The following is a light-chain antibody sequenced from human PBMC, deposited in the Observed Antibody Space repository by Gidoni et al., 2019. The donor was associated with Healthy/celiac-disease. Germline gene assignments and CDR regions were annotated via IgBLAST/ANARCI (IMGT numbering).Light chain of an antibody. Sequence: SSELPQDHAVSVALGQTVRITCQGDSLRSYYASWYQQKPGQAPVLVIYGKNNRPSGIPDRFSGSSSGNTDSLTITGAQAEDEADYYCNSRDSSGNLVVFGGGTKLTVL. V-gene: IGLV3-19*01. CDR1: SLRSYY. CDR3: NSRDSSGNLVV. CDR2: GKN. J-gene: IGLJ2*01.